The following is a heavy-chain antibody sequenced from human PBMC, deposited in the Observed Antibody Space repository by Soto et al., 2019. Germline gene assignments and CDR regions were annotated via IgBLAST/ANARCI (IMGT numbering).Heavy chain of an antibody. CDR2: IYYSGST. CDR1: GGSISSSSYY. Sequence: SETLSLTCTVSGGSISSSSYYWGWIRQPPGKGLEWIGSIYYSGSTYYNPSLKSRVTISVDTSKNQFSLKLSSVTAADTAVYYCARLGPELRFLEWKKNYEYYYYYYMDVWGKGTTVTVSS. CDR3: ARLGPELRFLEWKKNYEYYYYYYMDV. J-gene: IGHJ6*03. V-gene: IGHV4-39*01. D-gene: IGHD3-3*01.